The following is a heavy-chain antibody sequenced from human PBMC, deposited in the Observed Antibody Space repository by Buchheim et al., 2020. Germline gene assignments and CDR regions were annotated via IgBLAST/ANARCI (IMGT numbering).Heavy chain of an antibody. CDR3: ARTGRSYYYYYGMDV. CDR1: GFTFSSYE. J-gene: IGHJ6*02. V-gene: IGHV3-48*03. Sequence: EVQLVESGGGLVQPGGSLRLSCAASGFTFSSYEMNWVRQAPGKGLEWVSYISSSGSTIYYADSVKGRFTISRDHAKNSLFLQMNSLRAEDTAVYYCARTGRSYYYYYGMDVWGQGTT. CDR2: ISSSGSTI. D-gene: IGHD1-26*01.